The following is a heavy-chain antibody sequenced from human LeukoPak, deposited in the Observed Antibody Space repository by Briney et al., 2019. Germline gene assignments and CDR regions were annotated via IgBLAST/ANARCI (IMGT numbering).Heavy chain of an antibody. CDR3: AKVGGYSYGFQYSAPFDY. D-gene: IGHD5-18*01. V-gene: IGHV3-33*06. CDR2: IWYDGSNK. J-gene: IGHJ4*02. Sequence: GRSLRLSCAASGFTFSSYGMHWVRQAPGKGLEWVAVIWYDGSNKYYADSVKGRFIISRDNSKNTLYLQMNSLRAEDTAVYYCAKVGGYSYGFQYSAPFDYWGQGTLVTVSP. CDR1: GFTFSSYG.